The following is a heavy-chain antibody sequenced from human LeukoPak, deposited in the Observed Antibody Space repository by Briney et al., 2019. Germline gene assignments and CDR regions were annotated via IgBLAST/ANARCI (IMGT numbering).Heavy chain of an antibody. J-gene: IGHJ6*02. CDR3: ARDGSGPGDYYYGMDV. V-gene: IGHV3-66*01. Sequence: GGSLRLSCAASGFTVSSNYMSWVRQAPGKGLEWVSVIYSGGTTYYADSVKGRFTISRDNSKNTLYLQMNSLRAEDTAVYYCARDGSGPGDYYYGMDVWGQGTTVTVSS. CDR2: IYSGGTT. D-gene: IGHD3-10*01. CDR1: GFTVSSNY.